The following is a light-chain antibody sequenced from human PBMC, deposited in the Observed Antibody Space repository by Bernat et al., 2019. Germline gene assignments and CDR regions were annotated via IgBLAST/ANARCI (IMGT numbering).Light chain of an antibody. CDR2: GNT. CDR1: SSNIGAGYD. Sequence: QSVLTQPPSVSGAPGQRVTISCTGSSSNIGAGYDVHWYQQLPGTAPKLLIYGNTNRPSGVPDRFSGSKSGTSISLAITVLQAEDEADYYCQSSGSSLNAWVFGGGTKLTVL. CDR3: QSSGSSLNAWV. V-gene: IGLV1-40*01. J-gene: IGLJ3*02.